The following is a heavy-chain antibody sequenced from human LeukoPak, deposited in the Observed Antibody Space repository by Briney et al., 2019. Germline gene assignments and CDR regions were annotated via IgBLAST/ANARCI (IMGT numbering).Heavy chain of an antibody. CDR1: GFTFSSYW. J-gene: IGHJ3*02. Sequence: GGSLRLPCAASGFTFSSYWMHWVRQAPGKGLVWVSRINSDGSSTSYADSVKGRFTISRDNAKNSLYLQMNSLRAEDMALYYCAKDISPTAGLNGDAFDIWGQGTMVTVSS. CDR2: INSDGSST. CDR3: AKDISPTAGLNGDAFDI. V-gene: IGHV3-74*01. D-gene: IGHD6-13*01.